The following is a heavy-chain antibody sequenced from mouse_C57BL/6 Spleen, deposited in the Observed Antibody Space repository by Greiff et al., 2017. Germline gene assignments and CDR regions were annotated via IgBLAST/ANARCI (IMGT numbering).Heavy chain of an antibody. Sequence: VQVVESGPELVKPGASVKMSCKASGYTFTDYYMHWVKQKPGKGLEWIGEIYPGSGNTYYNEKFKGKATLTADTSSSTAYMQLSSLTSEDSAVYFCARFRDLIDFDYWGQGTTLTVSS. CDR3: RFRDLIDFDY. V-gene: IGHV1-83*01. CDR2: YPGSGNTY. J-gene: IGHJ2*01. CDR1: YTFTDYYM.